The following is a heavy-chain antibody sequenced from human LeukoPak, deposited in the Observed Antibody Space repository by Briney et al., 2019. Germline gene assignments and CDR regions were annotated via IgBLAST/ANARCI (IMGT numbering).Heavy chain of an antibody. CDR3: ARGRYCGGDCYLSWFDP. CDR1: GFTFSGYS. Sequence: PGGSLRLSCAASGFTFSGYSMNWIRQPPGKGLEWIGEINHSGSTNYNPSLKSRVTISVDTSKNQFSLKLSSVTAADTAVYYGARGRYCGGDCYLSWFDPWGQGTLVTVSS. D-gene: IGHD2-21*02. V-gene: IGHV4-34*01. CDR2: INHSGST. J-gene: IGHJ5*02.